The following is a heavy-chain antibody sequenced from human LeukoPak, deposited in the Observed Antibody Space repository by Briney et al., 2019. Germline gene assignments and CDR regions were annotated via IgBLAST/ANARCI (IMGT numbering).Heavy chain of an antibody. CDR3: AKDPSSYYYDSSGYYPGY. CDR2: ISGSGGST. V-gene: IGHV3-23*01. J-gene: IGHJ4*02. Sequence: GRSLRLSCAASGFTFSSHAMTWVRQAPGKGLEWVSAISGSGGSTYYADSVKGRFTISRDNSKNTLYLQMNSLRAEDTAVYYCAKDPSSYYYDSSGYYPGYWGQGTLVTVSS. D-gene: IGHD3-22*01. CDR1: GFTFSSHA.